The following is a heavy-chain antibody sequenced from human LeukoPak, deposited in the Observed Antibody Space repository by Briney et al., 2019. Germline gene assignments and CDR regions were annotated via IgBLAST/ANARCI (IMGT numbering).Heavy chain of an antibody. J-gene: IGHJ4*02. D-gene: IGHD3-3*01. CDR2: IYYSGST. CDR3: ARMPYDFWSGYCLYFDY. CDR1: GGFISSSSYY. Sequence: SEALSLTCTVSGGFISSSSYYWGWIRQPPGKGLEWIGSIYYSGSTYYNPSLKSRVTISVDTSKNQFSLKLSSVTAADTAVYYCARMPYDFWSGYCLYFDYWGQGTLVTVSS. V-gene: IGHV4-39*01.